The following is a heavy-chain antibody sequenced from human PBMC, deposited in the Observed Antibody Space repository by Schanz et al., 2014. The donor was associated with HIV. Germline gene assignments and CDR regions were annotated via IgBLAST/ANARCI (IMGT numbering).Heavy chain of an antibody. V-gene: IGHV1-18*01. D-gene: IGHD2-15*01. CDR3: ARGYCSGGTCYSGDY. J-gene: IGHJ4*02. CDR1: GYTFTNYG. CDR2: ISTYNGNT. Sequence: QVQLVQSGAEVKKPGASVTVSCKASGYTFTNYGINWVRQAPGQGLEWMGWISTYNGNTIYAQKFQGRFTMTSDTSTSTAYMELRSLTSDDTAVYYCARGYCSGGTCYSGDYWGQGTLVTVSS.